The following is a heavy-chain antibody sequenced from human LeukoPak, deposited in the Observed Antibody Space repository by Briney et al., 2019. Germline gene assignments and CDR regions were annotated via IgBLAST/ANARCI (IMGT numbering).Heavy chain of an antibody. Sequence: ASVKVSCKASGYTFTGYYMHRVRQAPGHRREWMGWINPNSGGTNYEQKFQGRVTMTRDTSISTAYMELRRLRSDDTAVYYCARGGKHITIFGVARTQQIYYFDYWGQGTLVTVSS. CDR2: INPNSGGT. V-gene: IGHV1-2*02. J-gene: IGHJ4*02. CDR1: GYTFTGYY. CDR3: ARGGKHITIFGVARTQQIYYFDY. D-gene: IGHD3-3*01.